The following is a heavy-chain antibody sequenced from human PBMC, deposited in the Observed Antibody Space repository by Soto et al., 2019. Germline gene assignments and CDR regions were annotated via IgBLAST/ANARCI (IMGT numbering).Heavy chain of an antibody. J-gene: IGHJ4*02. Sequence: QAQLVQSGAEVKEPGASVKVSCKASGYSFTTSGIIWVRQAPGQGLEWMGWISTYNGNTNYAQKRQVRVTLTADTSTSTAHMELRSLRSADTAVSYCARRRYSDYDYWGQVTLIIVAS. CDR2: ISTYNGNT. V-gene: IGHV1-18*01. CDR1: GYSFTTSG. D-gene: IGHD4-4*01. CDR3: ARRRYSDYDY.